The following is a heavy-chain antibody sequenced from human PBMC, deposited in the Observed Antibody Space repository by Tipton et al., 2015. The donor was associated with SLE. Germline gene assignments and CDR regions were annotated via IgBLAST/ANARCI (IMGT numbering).Heavy chain of an antibody. CDR3: ARYRLAGLDP. J-gene: IGHJ5*02. V-gene: IGHV4-39*07. Sequence: TLSLTCTVSDGSIRSTNYYWGWIRQPPGKGLEWIGSIFYTGSTYYNPSLKSRVTMSVDASKNQFSLRLSSVTATDTAVYYCARYRLAGLDPWGQGTLVTVSS. CDR2: IFYTGST. CDR1: DGSIRSTNYY. D-gene: IGHD6-25*01.